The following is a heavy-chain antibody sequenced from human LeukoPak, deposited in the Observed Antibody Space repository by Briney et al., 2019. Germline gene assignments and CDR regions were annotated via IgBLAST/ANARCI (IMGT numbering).Heavy chain of an antibody. V-gene: IGHV1-8*01. CDR2: MNPNSGNT. CDR3: ARGTTYYDILTGYYPLYYYYGMDV. D-gene: IGHD3-9*01. CDR1: GYTFTSYD. J-gene: IGHJ6*02. Sequence: ASVKVSCKASGYTFTSYDINWVRQATGQGLEWMGWMNPNSGNTGYAQKFQGRVNMTRNTSISTAYMELSSLRSEDTAVYYCARGTTYYDILTGYYPLYYYYGMDVWGQGTTVTVSS.